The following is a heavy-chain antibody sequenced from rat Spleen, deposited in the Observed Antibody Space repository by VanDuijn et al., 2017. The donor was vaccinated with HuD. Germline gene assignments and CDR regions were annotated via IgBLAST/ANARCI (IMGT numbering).Heavy chain of an antibody. Sequence: EVQLVESGGGLVQPGRSMRLSCAASGFTFSHFYMAWVRQAPTKGLEWVASISLGGGKTYSRDSVKGRFTISRDNAKSTLYLQMDSLRSEDTATYYCARRVNPYWYFDFWGPGTMVTVSS. V-gene: IGHV5-25*01. CDR2: ISLGGGKT. J-gene: IGHJ1*01. D-gene: IGHD3-4*01. CDR3: ARRVNPYWYFDF. CDR1: GFTFSHFY.